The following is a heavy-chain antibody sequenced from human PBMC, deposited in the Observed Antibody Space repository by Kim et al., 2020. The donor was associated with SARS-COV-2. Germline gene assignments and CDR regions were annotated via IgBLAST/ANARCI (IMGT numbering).Heavy chain of an antibody. CDR3: AKKGARIASRLDY. V-gene: IGHV3-23*01. CDR1: GFTFSTYA. D-gene: IGHD2-15*01. J-gene: IGHJ4*02. Sequence: GGSLRLSCAPSGFTFSTYAMSWVRQAPEKGLEWVSTIGFAGRTTKYADSVKGRFSISRDNSKNTLYLQMNSLRVEDTAVYYCAKKGARIASRLDYWGQGT. CDR2: IGFAGRTT.